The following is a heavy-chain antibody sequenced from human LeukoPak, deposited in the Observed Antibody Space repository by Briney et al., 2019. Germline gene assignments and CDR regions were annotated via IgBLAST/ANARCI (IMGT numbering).Heavy chain of an antibody. V-gene: IGHV5-51*01. CDR1: GYSFTSYW. Sequence: GESLKISCQGSGYSFTSYWIGWVRQMPGKGLEWMGIIYPGDSDTRYSPSFQGQVTISADKSISTAYLQWSSLKASDTAMYYCARILVGSYYYDSSGYSEYFDYWGQGTLVTVSS. J-gene: IGHJ4*02. CDR3: ARILVGSYYYDSSGYSEYFDY. D-gene: IGHD3-22*01. CDR2: IYPGDSDT.